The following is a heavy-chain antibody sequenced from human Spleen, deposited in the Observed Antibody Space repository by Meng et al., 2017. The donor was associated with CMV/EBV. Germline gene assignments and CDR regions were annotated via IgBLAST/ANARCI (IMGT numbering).Heavy chain of an antibody. CDR3: ARDSALFDY. V-gene: IGHV1-2*02. CDR1: GYTFTGQY. CDR2: IKPSGGDT. J-gene: IGHJ4*02. Sequence: ASVKVSCKASGYTFTGQYIHWVRQAPGQGLEWMGLIKPSGGDTNYAQKFQGRVTMTTDTSTNTAYMELKSLRSDDTAVYYCARDSALFDYWGQGTLVTVSS.